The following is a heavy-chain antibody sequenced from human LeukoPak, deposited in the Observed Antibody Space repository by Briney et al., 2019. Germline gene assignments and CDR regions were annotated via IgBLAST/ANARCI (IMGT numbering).Heavy chain of an antibody. CDR3: ARRGGGFDY. V-gene: IGHV3-23*01. J-gene: IGHJ4*02. CDR2: ISGSGGST. Sequence: GGSLRLSCAASGFTFSSYDMSWVRQAPGKGLEWVSGISGSGGSTYFADPVKGRFTISRDHIKNTLYLQMDSPRVDDTAVYYCARRGGGFDYWGQGTLVTVSS. D-gene: IGHD3-10*01. CDR1: GFTFSSYD.